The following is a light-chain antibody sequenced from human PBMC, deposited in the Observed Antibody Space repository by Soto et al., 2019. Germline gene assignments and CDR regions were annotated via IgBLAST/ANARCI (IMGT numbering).Light chain of an antibody. V-gene: IGKV3-20*01. CDR1: QSVSTSY. CDR2: GAS. Sequence: ELALTQSPGTLSLSPREIATLSCMASQSVSTSYLAGYQQKPGQAPRLLIYGASSRPTGIPDMFSGSGSGTEFTLTISRLEPKDFAVYYCLQYGSSPLCTFGPGTNVDI. J-gene: IGKJ3*01. CDR3: LQYGSSPLCT.